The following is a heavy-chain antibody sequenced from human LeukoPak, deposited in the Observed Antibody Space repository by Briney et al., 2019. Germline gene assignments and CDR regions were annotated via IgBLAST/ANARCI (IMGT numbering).Heavy chain of an antibody. D-gene: IGHD6-13*01. J-gene: IGHJ1*01. V-gene: IGHV4-59*08. CDR2: IYYSGST. CDR1: GGSISNYY. Sequence: PSETLSLTCTVSGGSISNYYWSWIRQPPGKGLECIWYIYYSGSTNYNPSLKSRFTISVDTSKNQFSLKLSSVTATDTAVYYCARHGGYSSPYLHWGQGTLVTVSS. CDR3: ARHGGYSSPYLH.